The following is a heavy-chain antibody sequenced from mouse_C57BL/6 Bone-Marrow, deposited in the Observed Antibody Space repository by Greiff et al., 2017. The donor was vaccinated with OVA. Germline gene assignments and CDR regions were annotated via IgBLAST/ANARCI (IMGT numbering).Heavy chain of an antibody. CDR3: ARSLRHWCAY. J-gene: IGHJ3*01. D-gene: IGHD1-1*01. V-gene: IGHV14-2*01. CDR2: IDPEDGET. Sequence: VQLQQSGAELVKPGASVKLSCTASGFNIKDYYMHWVKQRTEQGLEWIGRIDPEDGETKYAPQFQGKATITADTSSNTAYLPLSSLTSEDTAVYYCARSLRHWCAYWGQGTLVTVSA. CDR1: GFNIKDYY.